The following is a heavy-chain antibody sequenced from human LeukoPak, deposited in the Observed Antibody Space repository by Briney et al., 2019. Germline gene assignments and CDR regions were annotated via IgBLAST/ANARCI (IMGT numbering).Heavy chain of an antibody. Sequence: SETLSLTCTVSGGSISGDYWSWIRQTPGKGLEWIGYISHSGTTNYNPSLKSRITISVGTSKNQFSLMLSSVTAADTAVYYCASSHSGSYVLGAFDIWGQGTMVTVSS. V-gene: IGHV4-59*01. CDR1: GGSISGDY. J-gene: IGHJ3*02. CDR3: ASSHSGSYVLGAFDI. D-gene: IGHD1-26*01. CDR2: ISHSGTT.